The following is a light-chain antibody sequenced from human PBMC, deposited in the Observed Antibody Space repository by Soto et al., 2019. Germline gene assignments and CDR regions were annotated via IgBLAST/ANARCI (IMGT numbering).Light chain of an antibody. Sequence: DIQMTQSPSSLSASVGDRVTITCRASQSISSYLNWYQQKPGKAPKLLIYAASSLQSGVPSRFSGSGSWTDFTLTISSLLPEDFATYYYQQSYSTPLYTFGQGTKLEIK. J-gene: IGKJ2*01. CDR1: QSISSY. CDR2: AAS. CDR3: QQSYSTPLYT. V-gene: IGKV1-39*01.